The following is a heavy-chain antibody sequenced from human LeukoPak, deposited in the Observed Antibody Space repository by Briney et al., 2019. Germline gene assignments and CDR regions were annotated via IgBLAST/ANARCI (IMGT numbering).Heavy chain of an antibody. CDR2: ISGSGSST. CDR3: ANPPPSLYYYDSSGPFDY. D-gene: IGHD3-22*01. J-gene: IGHJ4*02. Sequence: PGGSLRLSCAASGFTFSSYAMSRVRHAPGGGLEWVSDISGSGSSTYYADTVKGRFTTSRDNSKNTLYLQMNSLRAEDTAVYYCANPPPSLYYYDSSGPFDYWGQGTLLTVSS. V-gene: IGHV3-23*01. CDR1: GFTFSSYA.